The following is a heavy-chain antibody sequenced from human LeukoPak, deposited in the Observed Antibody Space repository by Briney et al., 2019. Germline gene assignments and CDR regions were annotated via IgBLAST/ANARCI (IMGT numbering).Heavy chain of an antibody. J-gene: IGHJ4*02. CDR3: VRDTTPFGYSYDS. V-gene: IGHV3-74*01. Sequence: GSLRLSCAASGFTFSHCWMHWFRQVPGKGLVWVSRVTHDGSGTSYADSVKGRFTISRDNAKNTLYLEMNSLRVEDTAVYYCVRDTTPFGYSYDSWGQGTLVTVSS. D-gene: IGHD5-12*01. CDR1: GFTFSHCW. CDR2: VTHDGSGT.